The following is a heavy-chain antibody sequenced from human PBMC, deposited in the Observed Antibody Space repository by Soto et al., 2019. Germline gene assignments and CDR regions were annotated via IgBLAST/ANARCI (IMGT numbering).Heavy chain of an antibody. J-gene: IGHJ4*02. D-gene: IGHD3-16*01. CDR3: ARAVGPFDY. Sequence: QVQLVESGGGVVQPGRSLRLSCAASGFTFSIYGMHWVRQAPGKGLGWVAVIWNDGSNKYYGDSVKGRFTISRDNSKNTVYLLMNSLRADDTAVYYWARAVGPFDYWGQGTLVTVSS. CDR1: GFTFSIYG. CDR2: IWNDGSNK. V-gene: IGHV3-33*01.